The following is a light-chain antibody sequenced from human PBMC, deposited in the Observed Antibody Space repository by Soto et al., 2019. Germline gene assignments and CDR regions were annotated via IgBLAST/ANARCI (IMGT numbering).Light chain of an antibody. CDR2: RTS. J-gene: IGKJ4*01. V-gene: IGKV3-20*01. Sequence: EIVLTQSPDTLSLSPGERATLSCRASQSVGSSFLAWYQQKPCQAPRLLIYRTSTRATGIPDRFTGSGSGTDFTLTISRLEPEDFAVYYCQQYENSPLTFGGGTKVEIK. CDR3: QQYENSPLT. CDR1: QSVGSSF.